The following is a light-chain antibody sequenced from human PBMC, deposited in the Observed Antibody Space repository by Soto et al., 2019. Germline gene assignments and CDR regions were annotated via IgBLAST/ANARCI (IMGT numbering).Light chain of an antibody. CDR3: QQYNTYFYT. J-gene: IGKJ2*01. Sequence: DIPMTQSPSTLSASVGDSVTISCRASQSISNWLAWYQQKPGKVPKLLIYDASTLEDGAPSRFSGSGSGTEFSLTISSLRPDDFATYYCQQYNTYFYTFGQGTRLEIK. V-gene: IGKV1-5*01. CDR1: QSISNW. CDR2: DAS.